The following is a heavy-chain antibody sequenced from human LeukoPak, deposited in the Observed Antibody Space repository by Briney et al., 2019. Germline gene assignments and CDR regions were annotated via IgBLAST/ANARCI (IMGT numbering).Heavy chain of an antibody. CDR1: GFPLSTSGMC. V-gene: IGHV2-70*01. Sequence: SGPALVKPTQTLTLTCTFSGFPLSTSGMCVSWIRQPPGKALEWLALIDWDDDKYYSTSLKTRLTISKDTSKNQVVLTMTNMDPVDTATYYCARILSRNYYDSSGYLDYWGQGTPVTVSS. CDR2: IDWDDDK. J-gene: IGHJ4*02. CDR3: ARILSRNYYDSSGYLDY. D-gene: IGHD3-22*01.